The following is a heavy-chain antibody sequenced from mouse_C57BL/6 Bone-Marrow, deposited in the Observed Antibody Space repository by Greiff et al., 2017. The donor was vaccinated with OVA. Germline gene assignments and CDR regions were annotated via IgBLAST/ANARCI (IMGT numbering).Heavy chain of an antibody. D-gene: IGHD1-1*01. V-gene: IGHV1-54*01. J-gene: IGHJ2*01. CDR3: AREGYYGSSFYYLDY. CDR2: INPGSGGT. Sequence: QVQLQQSGAELVRPGTSVKVSCKASGYAFTNYLIEWVKQRPGQGLEWIGVINPGSGGTNYNEKFKGKATLTADKSSSTAYMQLSSLTSEDSAVYCLAREGYYGSSFYYLDYWGQGTTLTVSS. CDR1: GYAFTNYL.